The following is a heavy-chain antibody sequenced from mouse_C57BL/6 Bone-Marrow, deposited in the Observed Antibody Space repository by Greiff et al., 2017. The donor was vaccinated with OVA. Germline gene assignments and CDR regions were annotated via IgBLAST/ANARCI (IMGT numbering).Heavy chain of an antibody. V-gene: IGHV2-2*01. Sequence: QVHVKQSGPGLVQPSQSLSITCTVSGFSLTSYGVHWVRQSPGKGLEWLGVIWSGGSTDYNAAFISRLSISKDNSKSQVFFKMNSLQADDTAIYYCARWLTGTEGFAYWGQGTLVTVSA. D-gene: IGHD4-1*01. CDR1: GFSLTSYG. CDR3: ARWLTGTEGFAY. CDR2: IWSGGST. J-gene: IGHJ3*01.